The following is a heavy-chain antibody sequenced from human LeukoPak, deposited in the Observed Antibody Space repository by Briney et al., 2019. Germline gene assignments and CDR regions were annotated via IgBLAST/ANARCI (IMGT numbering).Heavy chain of an antibody. D-gene: IGHD3-22*01. CDR3: ARETNGYYDH. J-gene: IGHJ4*02. V-gene: IGHV4-61*02. CDR1: GGSISSGSYY. CDR2: IYPSRST. Sequence: SQTLSLTCTVSGGSISSGSYYWSWIRQPAGKGLEWIGRIYPSRSTNYTPSLKSRVTISVDTSKNQFSLKLSSVTAADTAVYFCARETNGYYDHWGQGTLVTVSS.